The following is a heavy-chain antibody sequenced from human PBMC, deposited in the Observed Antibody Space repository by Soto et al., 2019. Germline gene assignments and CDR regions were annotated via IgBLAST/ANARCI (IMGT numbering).Heavy chain of an antibody. CDR1: GGSISSYY. CDR2: IYYSGST. Sequence: SETLSLTCTVSGGSISSYYWSWIRQPPGKGLEWIGYIYYSGSTNYNPSLKSRVTISVDTSKNQFSLKLSSVTAADTAVYYCARLRYGLHRDYWGQRTLVTVSS. D-gene: IGHD4-17*01. CDR3: ARLRYGLHRDY. V-gene: IGHV4-59*08. J-gene: IGHJ4*02.